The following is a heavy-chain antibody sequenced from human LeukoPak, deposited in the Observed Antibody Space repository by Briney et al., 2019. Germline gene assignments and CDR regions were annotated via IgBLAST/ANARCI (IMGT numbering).Heavy chain of an antibody. CDR3: ARSKGDYSNYLPPRNFDY. Sequence: SETLSLTCTVSGGSISTYFWSWIRQPPGKGLEWIGYIYYSGSTNYNPSLKSRVTISLDTSKNQFSLKLSSVTAADTAVYYCARSKGDYSNYLPPRNFDYWGQGTLVTVSS. D-gene: IGHD4-11*01. CDR1: GGSISTYF. V-gene: IGHV4-59*08. CDR2: IYYSGST. J-gene: IGHJ4*02.